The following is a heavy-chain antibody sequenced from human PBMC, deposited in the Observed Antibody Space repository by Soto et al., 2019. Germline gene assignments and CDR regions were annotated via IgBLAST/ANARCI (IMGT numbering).Heavy chain of an antibody. CDR3: ARAFFYQGSDSRGYSFDAFDF. CDR2: IRAHTGSS. V-gene: IGHV1-18*01. CDR1: GYTFTSSG. J-gene: IGHJ3*01. D-gene: IGHD3-22*01. Sequence: QVQLVQSGAEVKKPGASVKVSCKASGYTFTSSGMSWVRQAPGQGLEWMGWIRAHTGSSEYAQRFQGRVTMTTNRTTSTAYMELRSLRSDDTAVYYCARAFFYQGSDSRGYSFDAFDFWGPGTLVTVSS.